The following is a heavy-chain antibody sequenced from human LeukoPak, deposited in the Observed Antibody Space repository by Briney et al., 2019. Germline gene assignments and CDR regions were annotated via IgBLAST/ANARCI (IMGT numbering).Heavy chain of an antibody. CDR2: IYYSGST. D-gene: IGHD2-15*01. CDR1: GGSISSGDYY. CDR3: ARGYCSGGSCYSEFDY. V-gene: IGHV4-30-4*01. Sequence: SETLSPTCTVSGGSISSGDYYWSWIRQPPGKGLEWIGYIYYSGSTYYNPSLKSRVTISVDTSKNQFSLKLSSVTAADTAVYYCARGYCSGGSCYSEFDYWGQGTLVTVSS. J-gene: IGHJ4*02.